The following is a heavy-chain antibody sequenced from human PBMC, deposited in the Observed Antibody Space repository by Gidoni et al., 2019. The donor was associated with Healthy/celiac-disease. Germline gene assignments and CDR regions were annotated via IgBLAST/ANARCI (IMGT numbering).Heavy chain of an antibody. D-gene: IGHD3-10*01. V-gene: IGHV3-21*01. CDR3: ARDWKSDGSGSYYFYYYYYGMDV. Sequence: EVQLVESGGGLVKPGGSLRLSCAASGFTFSSYSMNWVRQAPGKGLEWVSSISSSSSYIYYADSVKGRFTISRDNAKNSLYLQMNSLRAEDTAVYYCARDWKSDGSGSYYFYYYYYGMDVWGQGTTVTVSS. CDR2: ISSSSSYI. CDR1: GFTFSSYS. J-gene: IGHJ6*02.